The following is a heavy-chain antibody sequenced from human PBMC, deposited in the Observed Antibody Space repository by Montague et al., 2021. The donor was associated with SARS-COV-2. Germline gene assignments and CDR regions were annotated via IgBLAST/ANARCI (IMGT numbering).Heavy chain of an antibody. CDR2: IYYSGST. J-gene: IGHJ6*02. CDR1: GGSISSSSYY. Sequence: SETLSLTCTVSGGSISSSSYYWSWIRQPPGKGLEWIGNIYYSGSTYYNPSLKSRVTISVDTSKNQFSLKLRSVTAADTAVYYCARGCGYYNYGLDVWGQGTMVTVSS. D-gene: IGHD3-22*01. CDR3: ARGCGYYNYGLDV. V-gene: IGHV4-39*01.